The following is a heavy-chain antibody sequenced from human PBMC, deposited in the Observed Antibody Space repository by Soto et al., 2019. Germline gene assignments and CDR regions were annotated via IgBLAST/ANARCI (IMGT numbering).Heavy chain of an antibody. D-gene: IGHD3-10*01. CDR3: ARDNYGPLDY. V-gene: IGHV1-2*04. Sequence: QVQLVQSGAEVKKPGASVKVSCRPSGYTFTAYYIHWVRQAPGQGLEWMGWVDPNSGGTRDAENFQGWVTMTRDTSTSTVYMELNWLRSDDTALYSCARDNYGPLDYWGQGTLVTVSS. CDR2: VDPNSGGT. J-gene: IGHJ4*02. CDR1: GYTFTAYY.